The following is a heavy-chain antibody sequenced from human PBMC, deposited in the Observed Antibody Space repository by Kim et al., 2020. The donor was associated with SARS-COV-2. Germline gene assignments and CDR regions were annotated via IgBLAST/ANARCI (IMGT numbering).Heavy chain of an antibody. CDR3: AGSPREIDY. J-gene: IGHJ4*02. CDR1: GLTFSDRH. D-gene: IGHD1-26*01. V-gene: IGHV3-11*04. Sequence: GGSLRLSCAASGLTFSDRHMSWIRQAPGKGLEWVSYITPSGGGVYTDSVKGRFTISRDNAKKSLYLQMNSLRAEDTAVYYCAGSPREIDYWGQGTLVIVSS. CDR2: ITPSGGGV.